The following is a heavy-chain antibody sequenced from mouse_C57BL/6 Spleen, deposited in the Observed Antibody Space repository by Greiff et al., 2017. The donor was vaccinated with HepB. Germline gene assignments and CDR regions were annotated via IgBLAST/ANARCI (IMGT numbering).Heavy chain of an antibody. V-gene: IGHV1-62-2*01. CDR1: GYTFTEYT. Sequence: LVESGAELVKPGASVKLSCKASGYTFTEYTIHWVKQRSGQGLEWIGWFYPGSGSIKYNEKFKDKATLTADKSSSTVYMELSRLTSEDAAVYFCARHEDGPYAMDYWGQGTSVTVSS. J-gene: IGHJ4*01. CDR2: FYPGSGSI. CDR3: ARHEDGPYAMDY.